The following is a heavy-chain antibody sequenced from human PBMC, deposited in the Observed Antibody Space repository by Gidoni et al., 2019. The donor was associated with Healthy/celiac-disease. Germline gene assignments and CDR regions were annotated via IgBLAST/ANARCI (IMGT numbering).Heavy chain of an antibody. CDR2: ISYDGSNK. Sequence: QVQLVESGGGVVQPGRSLRLTCAASGFTFSSYGMHWVRQAPGKGLEWVAVISYDGSNKYYADSAKGRFTISRDNSKNTLYLQMNSLRAEDTAVYYCAKDSTDGIIDYWGQGTLVTVSS. D-gene: IGHD1-1*01. J-gene: IGHJ4*02. CDR3: AKDSTDGIIDY. V-gene: IGHV3-30*18. CDR1: GFTFSSYG.